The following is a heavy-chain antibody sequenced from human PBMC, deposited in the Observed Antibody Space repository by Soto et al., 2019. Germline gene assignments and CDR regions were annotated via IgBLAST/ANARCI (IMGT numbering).Heavy chain of an antibody. Sequence: GGSLRLSCAASGFTFSSYAMHWVRQAPGKGLEWVAVISYDGSNKYYADSVKGRLTISRDNSKNTLYLQMNSLRAEDTAVYYCARDRGKDGYNYVYFDYWGQGTLVTVSS. V-gene: IGHV3-30-3*01. J-gene: IGHJ4*02. D-gene: IGHD5-12*01. CDR3: ARDRGKDGYNYVYFDY. CDR1: GFTFSSYA. CDR2: ISYDGSNK.